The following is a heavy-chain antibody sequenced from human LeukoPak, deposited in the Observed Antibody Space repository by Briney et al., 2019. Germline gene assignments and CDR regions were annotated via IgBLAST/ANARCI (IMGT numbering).Heavy chain of an antibody. D-gene: IGHD3-22*01. J-gene: IGHJ4*02. Sequence: PGGSLRPSCAASEFTFSNYSMNWVRQAPGKGLEWVSSISSSGSYIYYADSVKGRFTISRDNAKNSLYLQMNSLRAEDTAVYYCARDARYYDSSGPSSWGQGTLVTVSS. CDR3: ARDARYYDSSGPSS. CDR1: EFTFSNYS. CDR2: ISSSGSYI. V-gene: IGHV3-21*01.